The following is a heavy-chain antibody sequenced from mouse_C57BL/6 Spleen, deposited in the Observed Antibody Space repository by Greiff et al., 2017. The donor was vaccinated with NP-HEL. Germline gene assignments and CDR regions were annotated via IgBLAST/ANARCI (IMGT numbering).Heavy chain of an antibody. CDR1: GFTFSDYY. CDR3: ARDLGYYGSSGSYFDY. CDR2: INYDGSST. D-gene: IGHD1-1*01. Sequence: EVQLQESEGGLVQPGSSMKLSCTASGFTFSDYYMAWVRQVPEKGLEWVANINYDGSSTYYLDSLKSRFIISRDNAKNILYLQMSSLKSEDTATYYCARDLGYYGSSGSYFDYWGQGTTLTVSS. J-gene: IGHJ2*01. V-gene: IGHV5-16*01.